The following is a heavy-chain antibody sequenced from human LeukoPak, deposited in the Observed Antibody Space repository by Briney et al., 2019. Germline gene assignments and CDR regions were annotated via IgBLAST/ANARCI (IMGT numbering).Heavy chain of an antibody. CDR3: AKDWGAGEGAFDI. D-gene: IGHD1-26*01. J-gene: IGHJ3*02. Sequence: GGSLRLCCAASGFTFSSYAMSWVRQSPGKGLEWVSVISGSGGSTYDADSVKGRFTMSRDNSKNTLYLQMNSLRAEDTAVYYCAKDWGAGEGAFDIWGQGTMVTVSS. V-gene: IGHV3-23*01. CDR1: GFTFSSYA. CDR2: ISGSGGST.